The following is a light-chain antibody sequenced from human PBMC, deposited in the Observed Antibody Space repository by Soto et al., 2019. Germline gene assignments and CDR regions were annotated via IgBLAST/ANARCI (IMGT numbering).Light chain of an antibody. V-gene: IGLV1-40*01. CDR2: ANS. J-gene: IGLJ3*02. CDR3: QSYDPSLSGFWL. Sequence: QSVLTQPPSVSGAPGQRVTISCTGSSSNIGAGYDVHWYQQLPGTAPKLLIYANSNRPSGVPDRFSGSKSGTSASLAITGLQAEDEAHYYCQSYDPSLSGFWLFGGGTKVTVL. CDR1: SSNIGAGYD.